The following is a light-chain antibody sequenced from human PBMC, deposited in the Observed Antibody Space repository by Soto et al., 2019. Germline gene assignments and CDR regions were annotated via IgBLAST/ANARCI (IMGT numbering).Light chain of an antibody. CDR3: QQYNSWSHT. J-gene: IGKJ2*01. V-gene: IGKV3-15*01. CDR2: GAS. CDR1: QSVSSN. Sequence: EIVMTQSPATLSVSPGERATLSCRASQSVSSNLAWYQQKPGQAPRLLIYGASTRDTGIPARFSRSGSGTEFTLTISSLQTEDFAGYYCQQYNSWSHTFGQGTKLEIK.